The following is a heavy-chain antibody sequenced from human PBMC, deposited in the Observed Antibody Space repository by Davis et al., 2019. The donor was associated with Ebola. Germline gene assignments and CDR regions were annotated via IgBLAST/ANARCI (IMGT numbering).Heavy chain of an antibody. V-gene: IGHV1-2*04. Sequence: AASVKVSCKASGYTFTGYYMHWVRQAPGQGLEWMGWINPNSGGTNYAQKFQGWVTMTRDTSISTAYMELSRLRSDDTAVYYCARDLGKDDSRGTSALAMDYWGQGTLVTVSS. CDR3: ARDLGKDDSRGTSALAMDY. D-gene: IGHD3-22*01. CDR2: INPNSGGT. J-gene: IGHJ4*02. CDR1: GYTFTGYY.